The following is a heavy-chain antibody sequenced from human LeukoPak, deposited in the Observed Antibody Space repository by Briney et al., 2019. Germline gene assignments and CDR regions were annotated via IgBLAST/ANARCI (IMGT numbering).Heavy chain of an antibody. CDR3: ARVFRVGPVHYYYGMDV. Sequence: SETLSLTCTVSGGSISSYYWSWIRQPPGKGLEWIGYIYYSGSTNYNPSLKSRVTISVDTSKNQFSLKLSSVTAADTAVHYCARVFRVGPVHYYYGMDVWGKGTTVTVSS. CDR1: GGSISSYY. D-gene: IGHD3-3*01. J-gene: IGHJ6*04. V-gene: IGHV4-59*01. CDR2: IYYSGST.